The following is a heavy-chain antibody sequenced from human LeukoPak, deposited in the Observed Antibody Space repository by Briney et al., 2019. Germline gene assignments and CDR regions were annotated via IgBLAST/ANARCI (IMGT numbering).Heavy chain of an antibody. J-gene: IGHJ4*02. CDR3: ARMGRHCSSTACHFDN. D-gene: IGHD2-2*01. Sequence: GGSLRLSCVASGFTFSNYAMDWVRQAPGKGLEWIADISSGSGTIYYTDSLKGRVTISRDNAKNSMFLQMNSLRAEDTAVYYCARMGRHCSSTACHFDNWGQGTLVTVSS. V-gene: IGHV3-48*01. CDR2: ISSGSGTI. CDR1: GFTFSNYA.